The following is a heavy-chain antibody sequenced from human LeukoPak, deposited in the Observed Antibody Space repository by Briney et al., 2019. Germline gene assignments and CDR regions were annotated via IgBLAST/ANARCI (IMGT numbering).Heavy chain of an antibody. CDR3: ASGTTGTTGFNY. D-gene: IGHD1-7*01. J-gene: IGHJ4*02. Sequence: GGSLRLSCTASGFSFSDCTMNWVRQAPGKGLEWLSSISSGSAYIHYADSVKGRFTISRGNAENSLNLQMSSLRAEDTAVYYCASGTTGTTGFNYWGQGTLVTVSS. V-gene: IGHV3-21*01. CDR1: GFSFSDCT. CDR2: ISSGSAYI.